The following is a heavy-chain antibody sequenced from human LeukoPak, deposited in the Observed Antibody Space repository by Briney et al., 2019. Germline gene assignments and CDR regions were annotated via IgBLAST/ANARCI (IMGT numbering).Heavy chain of an antibody. CDR1: GGSISSGSYY. D-gene: IGHD1-26*01. CDR2: IYYSGST. CDR3: ARGNHSGPRYYYYMDV. V-gene: IGHV4-61*10. Sequence: PSETLSLTCTVSGGSISSGSYYWSWIRQPAGKGLEWIGYIYYSGSTNYNPSLKSRVTISVDTSKNQFSLKLSSVTAADTAVYYCARGNHSGPRYYYYMDVWGKGTTVTISS. J-gene: IGHJ6*03.